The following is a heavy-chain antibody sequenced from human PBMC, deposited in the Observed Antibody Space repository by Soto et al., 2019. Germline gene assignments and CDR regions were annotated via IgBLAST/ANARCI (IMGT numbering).Heavy chain of an antibody. Sequence: ASVKVSCKASGYTFTGHYIHWVRQAPEQGPEWMGEIGPGSGATRYAQRFQGRVTMTRDMSITTVYMELNNLNPDDTAVYFCARGVSGWSPFDLWGQGTLVSVSS. D-gene: IGHD6-19*01. V-gene: IGHV1-2*02. CDR2: IGPGSGAT. CDR1: GYTFTGHY. J-gene: IGHJ4*02. CDR3: ARGVSGWSPFDL.